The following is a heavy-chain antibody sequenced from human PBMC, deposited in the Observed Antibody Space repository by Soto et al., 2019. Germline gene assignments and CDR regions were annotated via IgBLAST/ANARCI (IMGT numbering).Heavy chain of an antibody. Sequence: SVKVSCKASGGTFSSYSISWVRQAPGQGLEWMGGIIPIFGTANYAQKFQGRVTITADESTSTAYMELSSLRSEDTAVYYCARDAASVAGVIVGPRGYYGMDVWGQGTTVTVSS. CDR3: ARDAASVAGVIVGPRGYYGMDV. CDR1: GGTFSSYS. V-gene: IGHV1-69*13. J-gene: IGHJ6*02. CDR2: IIPIFGTA. D-gene: IGHD3-10*01.